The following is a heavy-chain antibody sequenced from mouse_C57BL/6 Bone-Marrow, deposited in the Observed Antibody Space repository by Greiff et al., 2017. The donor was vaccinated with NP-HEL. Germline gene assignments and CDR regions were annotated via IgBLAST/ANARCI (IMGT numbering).Heavy chain of an antibody. V-gene: IGHV5-6*01. CDR2: ISSGGSYT. CDR3: ARRGGITTVVATDYAMDY. Sequence: EVQLQESGGDLVKPGGSLKLSCAASGFTFSSYGMSWVRQTPDKRLEWVATISSGGSYTYYPDSVKGRFTISRDNAKNTLYLQMSSLKSEDTAMYYCARRGGITTVVATDYAMDYWGQGTSVTVSS. D-gene: IGHD1-1*01. CDR1: GFTFSSYG. J-gene: IGHJ4*01.